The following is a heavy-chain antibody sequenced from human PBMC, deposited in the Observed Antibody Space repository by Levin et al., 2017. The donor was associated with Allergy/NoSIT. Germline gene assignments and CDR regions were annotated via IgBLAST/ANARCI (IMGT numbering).Heavy chain of an antibody. Sequence: SQTLSLTCTVSGGSVSSGSYYWSWIRQPPGKGLEWIGYIYYSGSTNYNPSLKSRVTISVDTSKNQFSLKLSSVTAADTAVYYCARAINSGSYLLDYWGQGTLVTVSS. CDR1: GGSVSSGSYY. D-gene: IGHD1-26*01. V-gene: IGHV4-61*01. CDR3: ARAINSGSYLLDY. CDR2: IYYSGST. J-gene: IGHJ4*02.